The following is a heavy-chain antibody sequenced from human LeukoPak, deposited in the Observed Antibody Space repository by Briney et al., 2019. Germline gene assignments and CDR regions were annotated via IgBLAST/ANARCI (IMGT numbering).Heavy chain of an antibody. V-gene: IGHV3-9*01. CDR1: GFPFSSYA. J-gene: IGHJ6*03. Sequence: PGGSLRLSCAASGFPFSSYAMHWVRQAPGKGLEWVSGISWNSFTIGYADSVKGRFTISRDNAKNSLYLQMNSLRVEDTALYYCAKDIGRVDTASTYMDVWGKGTTVTISS. CDR3: AKDIGRVDTASTYMDV. D-gene: IGHD5-18*01. CDR2: ISWNSFTI.